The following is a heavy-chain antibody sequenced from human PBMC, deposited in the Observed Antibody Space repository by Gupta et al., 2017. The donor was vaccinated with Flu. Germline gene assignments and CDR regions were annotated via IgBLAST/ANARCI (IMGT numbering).Heavy chain of an antibody. V-gene: IGHV1-69*04. D-gene: IGHD6-13*01. J-gene: IGHJ4*02. CDR2: IIPILGIA. CDR1: GGTFSSYS. CDR3: ARDTPSIAAAGTGY. Sequence: QVQLVQSGAEVKKPGSSVKVSCKASGGTFSSYSISWVRQAPGQGLEWMGRIIPILGIANYAQKFQGRVTITADKSTSTAYMELSSLRSEDTAVYYCARDTPSIAAAGTGYWGQGTLVTVSS.